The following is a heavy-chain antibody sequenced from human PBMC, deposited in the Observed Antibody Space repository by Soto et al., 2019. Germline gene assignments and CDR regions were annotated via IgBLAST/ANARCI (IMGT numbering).Heavy chain of an antibody. CDR2: IYYTGNT. CDR1: GDSSVSSSCYY. V-gene: IGHV4-39*01. CDR3: ASEVSSTDGMDV. D-gene: IGHD2-15*01. Sequence: SETLSLTCTVSGDSSVSSSCYYWGWIRQPPGKGLEWIGTIYYTGNTFYSPSFRSRLTISVDTSKSKFSQKFRSVTVADTATYYCASEVSSTDGMDVWGQGTTVTVSS. J-gene: IGHJ6*02.